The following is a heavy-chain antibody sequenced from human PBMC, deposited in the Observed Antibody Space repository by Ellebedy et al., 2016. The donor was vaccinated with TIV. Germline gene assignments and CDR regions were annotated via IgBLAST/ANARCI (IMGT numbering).Heavy chain of an antibody. Sequence: GGSLRLSCVASGFSFRNYWMGWVRQAPGKGLEWVANIYQDGSEKYYVDSVEGRFTISRDNAKHSLYLEMKSLRAEDTAVYYCARRGSYGDYAVQVNNWFDSWGQGTPVTVSP. D-gene: IGHD4-17*01. CDR2: IYQDGSEK. J-gene: IGHJ5*01. CDR3: ARRGSYGDYAVQVNNWFDS. CDR1: GFSFRNYW. V-gene: IGHV3-7*01.